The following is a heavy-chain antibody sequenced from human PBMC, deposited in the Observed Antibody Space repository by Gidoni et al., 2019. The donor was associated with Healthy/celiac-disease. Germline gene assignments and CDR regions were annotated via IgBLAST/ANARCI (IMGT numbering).Heavy chain of an antibody. J-gene: IGHJ6*02. V-gene: IGHV1-8*01. CDR3: ARGPGTTWYYYYYGMDV. D-gene: IGHD1-1*01. CDR2: MNPNSSNT. CDR1: GYTFTRYD. Sequence: QVQLVQSGAEVKKPGASVKVSCKASGYTFTRYDINWVRQATGQGLEWMGWMNPNSSNTGYAQKFQGRVTMTRNTSISTAYMELSSLRSEDTAVYYCARGPGTTWYYYYYGMDVWGQGTTVTVSS.